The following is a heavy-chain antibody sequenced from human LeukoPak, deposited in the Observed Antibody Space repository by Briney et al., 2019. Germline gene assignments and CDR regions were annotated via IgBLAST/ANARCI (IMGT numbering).Heavy chain of an antibody. Sequence: GGSLRLSCAASGFTVSNSYMSWVRQAPGKGLERVSVIYSGDIGGYTYYSDSVKGRFTISRDNSKNTLNLQMNSLRDEDTAVYYCARDPNYYNYGMDVWGQGTMVTVSS. CDR2: IYSGDIGGYT. J-gene: IGHJ6*02. CDR3: ARDPNYYNYGMDV. CDR1: GFTVSNSY. V-gene: IGHV3-66*01.